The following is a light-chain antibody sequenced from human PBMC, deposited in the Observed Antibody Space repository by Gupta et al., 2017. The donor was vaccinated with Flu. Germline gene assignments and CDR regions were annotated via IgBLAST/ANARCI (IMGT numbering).Light chain of an antibody. V-gene: IGKV3-15*01. CDR3: QQYKTWPAIT. J-gene: IGKJ5*01. CDR2: GAS. Sequence: ELVMTQSPGTLSVSPGEGATLSCRASQSVGSHLAWYQQKIGQAPRLLTYGASTRATGISARFSGSGSETEFTLTISGLQSEDFAIYYCQQYKTWPAITFGQGTRLEIK. CDR1: QSVGSH.